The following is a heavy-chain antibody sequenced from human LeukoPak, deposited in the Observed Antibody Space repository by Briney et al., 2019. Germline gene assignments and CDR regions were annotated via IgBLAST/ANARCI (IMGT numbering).Heavy chain of an antibody. CDR2: ISYDGSNK. D-gene: IGHD3-9*01. CDR3: ARGLRYFDWSQNWFDP. Sequence: PGGSLRLSCAASGFTFSSYAMHWVRQAPGKGLEWVAVISYDGSNKYHADSVKGRFTISRDNSKNTLYLQMNSLRAEDTAVYYCARGLRYFDWSQNWFDPWGQGTLVAVSS. V-gene: IGHV3-30-3*01. J-gene: IGHJ5*02. CDR1: GFTFSSYA.